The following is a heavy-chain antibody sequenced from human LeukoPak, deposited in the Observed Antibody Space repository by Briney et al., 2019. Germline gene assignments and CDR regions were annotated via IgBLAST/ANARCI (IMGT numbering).Heavy chain of an antibody. D-gene: IGHD4-17*01. CDR2: IDSDGSST. V-gene: IGHV3-74*01. Sequence: GGSLRLSCAASGFTFSSYWMHWVRQAPGKGLVWVSRIDSDGSSTSYADSVKGRFTISRDNAKNTLYLQMNSLRAEDTAVYYCAKSYGDYYYFGMDVWGQGTPVTVSS. J-gene: IGHJ6*02. CDR1: GFTFSSYW. CDR3: AKSYGDYYYFGMDV.